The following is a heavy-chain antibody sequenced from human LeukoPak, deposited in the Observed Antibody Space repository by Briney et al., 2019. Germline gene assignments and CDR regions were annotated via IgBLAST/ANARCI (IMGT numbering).Heavy chain of an antibody. CDR3: ARDRYCSSTSCYYDY. Sequence: ASVKVSCKASGYTFTSYAMHWVRQAPGQRLEWMGWINAGNGNTKYSQKFQGRVTITRDTSASTAYMELSSPRSEDTAVYYCARDRYCSSTSCYYDYWGQGTLVTVSS. J-gene: IGHJ4*02. V-gene: IGHV1-3*01. CDR2: INAGNGNT. D-gene: IGHD2-2*01. CDR1: GYTFTSYA.